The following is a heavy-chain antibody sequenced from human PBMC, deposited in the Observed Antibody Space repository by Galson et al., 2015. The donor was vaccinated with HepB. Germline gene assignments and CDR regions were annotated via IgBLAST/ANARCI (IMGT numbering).Heavy chain of an antibody. V-gene: IGHV3-23*01. CDR3: AKGDSNSSGYYYYYYYYMDV. CDR2: ITGSGGST. Sequence: SLRLSCAASGFTFSSYAMSWVRQAPGKGLEWVSAITGSGGSTYNADSVKGRFTISRDNSKNTLYLQMNSLRAEDTAVYFCAKGDSNSSGYYYYYYYYMDVWGKGNPGHRLL. D-gene: IGHD3-22*01. J-gene: IGHJ6*03. CDR1: GFTFSSYA.